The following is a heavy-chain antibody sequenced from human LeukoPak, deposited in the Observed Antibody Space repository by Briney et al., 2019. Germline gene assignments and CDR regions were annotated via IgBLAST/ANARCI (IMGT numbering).Heavy chain of an antibody. Sequence: PGGSLRLSCAASGFTFSSYEMNWVRQAPGKGLEWVSYISSSGSTKYYADSVKGRFTISRDNAKNSLYLQMNSLRAEDTAVYYCARGRVAGTLRRSDYMDVWGKGTTVTVSS. V-gene: IGHV3-48*03. J-gene: IGHJ6*03. CDR1: GFTFSSYE. CDR3: ARGRVAGTLRRSDYMDV. D-gene: IGHD6-19*01. CDR2: ISSSGSTK.